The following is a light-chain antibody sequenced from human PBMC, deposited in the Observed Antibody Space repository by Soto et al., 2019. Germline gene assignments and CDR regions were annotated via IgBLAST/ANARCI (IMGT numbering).Light chain of an antibody. CDR1: QSVTTNY. CDR3: QQDRNSSTWT. Sequence: EVVLTQSPGTVSLSPGERATLSCRASQSVTTNYLAWYQQKDGQAPRLLLYAASSRATGIPDRFSGSGSGTDVTLSISRLEAEELEVYYCQQDRNSSTWTFGQGTKGEIK. J-gene: IGKJ1*01. CDR2: AAS. V-gene: IGKV3-20*01.